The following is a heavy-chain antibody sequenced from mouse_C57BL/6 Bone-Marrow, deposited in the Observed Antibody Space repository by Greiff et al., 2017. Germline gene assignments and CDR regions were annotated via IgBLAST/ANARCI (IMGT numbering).Heavy chain of an antibody. Sequence: VQLQQPGAELVKPGASVKVSCKASGYTFTSYWMHWVQQRPGQGLEWIGRIHPSDSATNYNQKFTGKATLTVDKSSSTAYMQLSSLTSEDSAVYYCAIKAPYLDYWGQGTTLTVSS. CDR1: GYTFTSYW. CDR3: AIKAPYLDY. J-gene: IGHJ2*01. V-gene: IGHV1-74*01. CDR2: IHPSDSAT.